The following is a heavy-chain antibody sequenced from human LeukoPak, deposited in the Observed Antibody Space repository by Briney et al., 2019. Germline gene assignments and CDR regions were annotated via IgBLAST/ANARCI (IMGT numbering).Heavy chain of an antibody. V-gene: IGHV4-38-2*02. CDR2: INHSGST. CDR1: GYSISSGYY. D-gene: IGHD3-10*01. J-gene: IGHJ4*02. Sequence: SETLSLTCTVSGYSISSGYYWGWIRQPPGKGLEWIGEINHSGSTNYNPSLKSRVTISIEKSKNQFSLKLSSVTAADTAVYYCARGRYYYTYWGQGTLVTVSS. CDR3: ARGRYYYTY.